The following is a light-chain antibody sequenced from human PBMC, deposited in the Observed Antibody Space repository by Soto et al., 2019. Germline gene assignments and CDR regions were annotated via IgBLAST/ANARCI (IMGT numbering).Light chain of an antibody. CDR3: QQYGSSSWT. CDR2: GTS. Sequence: EIVLTQSPGTLSLSPGERATLSCSASQRVTDSYLAWYQQKPGQAPRLLIYGTSSRATGIPDRFSGSGSGTDFSLTISRLEPEDFAVYYCQQYGSSSWTFGQGTKVDIK. CDR1: QRVTDSY. J-gene: IGKJ1*01. V-gene: IGKV3-20*01.